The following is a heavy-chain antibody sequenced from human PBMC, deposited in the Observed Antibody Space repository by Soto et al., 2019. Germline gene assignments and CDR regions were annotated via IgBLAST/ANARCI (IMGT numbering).Heavy chain of an antibody. Sequence: PSETLSLTCTVSGGSISSYYWSWIRQPPGKGLEWIGYIYYSGSTNYNPSLKSRVTISVDTSKNQFPLKLSSVTAADTAVYYCARGLDYYDSSGPGGNWFDPWGQGTLVTVSS. J-gene: IGHJ5*02. V-gene: IGHV4-59*01. CDR1: GGSISSYY. D-gene: IGHD3-22*01. CDR3: ARGLDYYDSSGPGGNWFDP. CDR2: IYYSGST.